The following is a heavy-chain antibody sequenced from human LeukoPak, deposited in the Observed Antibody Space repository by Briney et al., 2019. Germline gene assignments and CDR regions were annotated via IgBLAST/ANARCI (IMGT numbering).Heavy chain of an antibody. Sequence: ASVKVSCKASGYTFTGYYMHWVRQAPAQGLEWMGWINPNSGGTNYAQKFQGRVTMTRDTSISTAYMELSRLRSDDTAVYYCARDLSSSRQTHWFDPWGQGSLVTVSS. J-gene: IGHJ5*02. CDR2: INPNSGGT. CDR1: GYTFTGYY. D-gene: IGHD6-13*01. CDR3: ARDLSSSRQTHWFDP. V-gene: IGHV1-2*02.